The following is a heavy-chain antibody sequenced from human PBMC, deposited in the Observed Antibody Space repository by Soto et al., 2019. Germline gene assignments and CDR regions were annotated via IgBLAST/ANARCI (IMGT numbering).Heavy chain of an antibody. CDR1: GDSVSSNSAA. V-gene: IGHV6-1*01. CDR2: TYYRSKWYN. D-gene: IGHD3-10*02. CDR3: ASCRDMYGAFCAHFDY. J-gene: IGHJ4*02. Sequence: SQTLSLTCAISGDSVSSNSAAWNWIRQSPSRGLEWLGRTYYRSKWYNDYAVSVKSRITINPDTSKNQISLQLNSVTPEDTAVYYCASCRDMYGAFCAHFDYWGLGNLVTVSS.